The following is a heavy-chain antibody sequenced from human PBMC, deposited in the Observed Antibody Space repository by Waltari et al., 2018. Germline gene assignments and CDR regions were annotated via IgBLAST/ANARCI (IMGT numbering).Heavy chain of an antibody. Sequence: QVQLVQSGAEVKKPGASVKVSCKASGYTFTGYYMHWVRQAPGQGLEWMGWINPNSGGTNYAKKFQGRVTMTRDTSISTAYMELSRLRSDDTAVYYCASWEGHLSYYYYGMDVWGQGTTVTVSS. J-gene: IGHJ6*02. CDR1: GYTFTGYY. CDR3: ASWEGHLSYYYYGMDV. CDR2: INPNSGGT. V-gene: IGHV1-2*02. D-gene: IGHD1-26*01.